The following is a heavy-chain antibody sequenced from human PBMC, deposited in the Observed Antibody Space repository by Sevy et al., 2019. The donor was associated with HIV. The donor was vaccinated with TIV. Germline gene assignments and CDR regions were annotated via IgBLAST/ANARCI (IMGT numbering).Heavy chain of an antibody. D-gene: IGHD3-22*01. CDR2: ISSSTSTI. J-gene: IGHJ6*03. V-gene: IGHV3-48*02. Sequence: GGSLRLSCAASGFTFSSYNMNWVRQAPGKGLEWVSYISSSTSTIYYADSVKGRFTISRDNARNSLYLQMNSLRDEDTAFYYCARNSYYYHSSGYYFHYMDVWGEGTTVSVSS. CDR3: ARNSYYYHSSGYYFHYMDV. CDR1: GFTFSSYN.